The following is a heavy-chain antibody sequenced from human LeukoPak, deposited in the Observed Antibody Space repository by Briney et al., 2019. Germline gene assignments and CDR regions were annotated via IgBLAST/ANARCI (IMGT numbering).Heavy chain of an antibody. J-gene: IGHJ4*02. CDR1: GGSISSYY. V-gene: IGHV4-59*08. D-gene: IGHD3-10*01. CDR3: ARRGQARGYNYFDH. Sequence: SETLSLTCTVSGGSISSYYGSWIRQPPGKGLEWIGYIYYSGSTDYNPSLKSRVTISVDTSKNQFSLKLSSVTAADTAVYYCARRGQARGYNYFDHWGQGTLVTVSS. CDR2: IYYSGST.